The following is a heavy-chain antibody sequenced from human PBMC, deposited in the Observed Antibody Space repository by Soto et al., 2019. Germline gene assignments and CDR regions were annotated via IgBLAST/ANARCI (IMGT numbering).Heavy chain of an antibody. CDR2: INAGNGNT. CDR1: GYTFTSYA. Sequence: ASVKVSCKASGYTFTSYAMHWVRQAPGQRLEWMGWINAGNGNTKYSQKFQGRVTITRDTSASTAYMELSSLRSEDTAVYYCARGRDGYNPEFDYWGQGTLVTVSS. CDR3: ARGRDGYNPEFDY. J-gene: IGHJ4*02. V-gene: IGHV1-3*01. D-gene: IGHD5-12*01.